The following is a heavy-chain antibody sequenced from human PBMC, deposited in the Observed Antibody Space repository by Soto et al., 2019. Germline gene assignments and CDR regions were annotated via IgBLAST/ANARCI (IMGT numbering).Heavy chain of an antibody. D-gene: IGHD1-1*01. CDR1: GYTLTELS. CDR2: FDPEDGET. CDR3: ATAYKGYYYMDV. V-gene: IGHV1-24*01. J-gene: IGHJ6*03. Sequence: ASVKVSCKVSGYTLTELSMHWVRQAPGKGLEWMGGFDPEDGETIYAQKLQGRVTMTEDTSTDTAYMELSSLRSEDTAVYYCATAYKGYYYMDVWGKGTTVTVSS.